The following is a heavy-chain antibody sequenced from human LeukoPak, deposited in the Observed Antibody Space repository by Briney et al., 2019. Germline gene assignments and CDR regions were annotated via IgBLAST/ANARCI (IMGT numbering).Heavy chain of an antibody. CDR2: TSGSGGST. Sequence: GGSLRLSCAASGFTFSSYAMSWVRQAPGKGLEWVSATSGSGGSTYYADSVKGRFTISRDNSKNTLYLQMNSLGAEDTAVYYCAHDILTGYYTPFDYWGQGTLVTVSS. CDR1: GFTFSSYA. J-gene: IGHJ4*02. CDR3: AHDILTGYYTPFDY. D-gene: IGHD3-9*01. V-gene: IGHV3-23*01.